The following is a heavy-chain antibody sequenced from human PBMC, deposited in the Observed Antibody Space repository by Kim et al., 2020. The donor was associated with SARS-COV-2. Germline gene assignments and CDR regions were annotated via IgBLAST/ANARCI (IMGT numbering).Heavy chain of an antibody. J-gene: IGHJ4*02. Sequence: KFQSRVTMTRDTAKSPVYMELSSLGSEDTAVYYCARDHGDSGSYRDYFAYWGQGTLVTVSS. V-gene: IGHV1-46*01. CDR3: ARDHGDSGSYRDYFAY. D-gene: IGHD1-26*01.